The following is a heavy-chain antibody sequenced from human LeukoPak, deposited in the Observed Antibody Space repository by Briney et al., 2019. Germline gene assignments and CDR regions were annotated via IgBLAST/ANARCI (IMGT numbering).Heavy chain of an antibody. CDR2: ISRSGSKI. J-gene: IGHJ4*02. V-gene: IGHV3-48*03. CDR1: GFTLRSYE. D-gene: IGHD6-19*01. CDR3: ASDPNNSGRSTHDY. Sequence: GGSLRLSCAASGFTLRSYEMNWVRQAPGKGLEWVSYISRSGSKIYYADSVKGRFTISRDNAKNSLYLQMNSLRAEDTAVYYCASDPNNSGRSTHDYWGQGIVVTVSS.